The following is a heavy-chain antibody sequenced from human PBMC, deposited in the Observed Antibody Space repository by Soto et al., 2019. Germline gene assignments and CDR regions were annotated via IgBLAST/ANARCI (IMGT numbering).Heavy chain of an antibody. D-gene: IGHD2-2*02. CDR2: INPNSGGT. J-gene: IGHJ5*02. V-gene: IGHV1-2*02. CDR1: GYTFTGYY. CDR3: ARGGIVVVPAAIYNWFDP. Sequence: VSVKVSCKASGYTFTGYYMHWVRQAPGQGLEWMGWINPNSGGTNYAQKFQGRVTMTRDTSISTAYMELSRLRSDDTAVYYCARGGIVVVPAAIYNWFDPWGQGTLVTVSS.